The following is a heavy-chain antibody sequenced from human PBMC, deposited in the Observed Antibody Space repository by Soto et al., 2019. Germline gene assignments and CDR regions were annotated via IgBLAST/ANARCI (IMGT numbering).Heavy chain of an antibody. CDR1: GFTFSNAW. CDR3: STDAPYSSSSIYYYGMDV. Sequence: GGSLRLSCAASGFTFSNAWLSWVRQAPGKGLEWVGRIKTKADGGATDYAAPVKGRFTISRDDSKNTLFLQMNSLKTEDTGMYYCSTDAPYSSSSIYYYGMDVWGQGTTVTVSS. D-gene: IGHD6-6*01. CDR2: IKTKADGGAT. V-gene: IGHV3-15*01. J-gene: IGHJ6*02.